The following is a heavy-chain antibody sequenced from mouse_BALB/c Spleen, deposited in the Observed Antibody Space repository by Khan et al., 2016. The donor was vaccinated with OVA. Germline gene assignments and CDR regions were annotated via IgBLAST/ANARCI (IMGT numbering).Heavy chain of an antibody. V-gene: IGHV1S136*01. J-gene: IGHJ3*01. CDR1: GYTFTSYV. CDR2: IYPFNDAT. CDR3: APVGTYYVSFAY. D-gene: IGHD1-1*01. Sequence: VQLKQSGPEVVEPGASVKLSCKASGYTFTSYVMHWVKQKPGQGLEWIGYIYPFNDATKYNAKFPGQVTLTSDKSSSTAYMELSSLTSEDSAVDYCAPVGTYYVSFAYWGQGTLVTVSA.